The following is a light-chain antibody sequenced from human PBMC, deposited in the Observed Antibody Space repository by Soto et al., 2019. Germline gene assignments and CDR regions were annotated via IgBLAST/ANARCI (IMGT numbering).Light chain of an antibody. CDR3: QQYKNGPPWT. Sequence: EIVMTQSPATLSVSPGERATLSCRASQSVSSNLAGYQQKPGPAPRHLIYGASTRATGIPARFSGSGSGTEFTLTISSLQSEDFAGYYCQQYKNGPPWTFGQGTKVEIK. CDR1: QSVSSN. J-gene: IGKJ1*01. CDR2: GAS. V-gene: IGKV3-15*01.